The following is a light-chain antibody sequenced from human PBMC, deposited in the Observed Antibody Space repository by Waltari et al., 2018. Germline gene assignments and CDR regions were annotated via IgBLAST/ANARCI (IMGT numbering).Light chain of an antibody. CDR1: QSVSSN. J-gene: IGKJ2*01. V-gene: IGKV3-15*01. CDR3: QQYNNWPPYT. Sequence: EIVMTQSPATLSVSPGESATLSCRASQSVSSNLAWYQQKPGQAPRLLIYGSSPRATGIPARFSGSGSGTEFTLTISSLQSEDFAVYYCQQYNNWPPYTFGQGTKLEIK. CDR2: GSS.